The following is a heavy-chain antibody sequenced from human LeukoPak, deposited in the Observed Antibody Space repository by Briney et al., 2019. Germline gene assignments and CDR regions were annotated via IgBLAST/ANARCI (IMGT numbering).Heavy chain of an antibody. J-gene: IGHJ2*01. CDR1: GYSFTSYW. Sequence: KVGESLKISCKGSGYSFTSYWIGWVRQMPGKGLEWMGIIYPGDSDTRYSPSFQGQVTISADKSISTAYLQWSSLKASDTAMYYCARNPSGSSFQWYFDLWGRGTLVTVSS. CDR3: ARNPSGSSFQWYFDL. D-gene: IGHD1-26*01. V-gene: IGHV5-51*01. CDR2: IYPGDSDT.